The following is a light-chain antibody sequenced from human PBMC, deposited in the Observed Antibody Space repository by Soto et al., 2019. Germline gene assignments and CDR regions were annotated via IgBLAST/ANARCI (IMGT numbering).Light chain of an antibody. CDR2: GAS. V-gene: IGKV3-15*01. CDR1: QSVGSN. J-gene: IGKJ1*01. Sequence: EIVMTQSPATLSVSPGDRAALSCRASQSVGSNLAWYQQKPGQAPRLLIYGASTRATGIPARFSGSGSGTEFTVTISSLQSEDFAIYFCQQYNNWPPDMTFGQGTKVEIK. CDR3: QQYNNWPPDMT.